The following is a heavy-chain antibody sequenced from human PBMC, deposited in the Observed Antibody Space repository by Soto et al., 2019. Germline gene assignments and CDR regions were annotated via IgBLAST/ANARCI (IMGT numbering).Heavy chain of an antibody. CDR1: GFTFSSYW. D-gene: IGHD3-10*01. Sequence: EVQLVESGGGLVQPGGSLRLSCAASGFTFSSYWMHWVRQAPGKGLVWVSRINSDGSSTSYADSVKGRFTISRDNAKNTLYLQRNRLRAEDTAVYYWARDRGGGYYYYMDVWGKGTTVTVSS. CDR2: INSDGSST. CDR3: ARDRGGGYYYYMDV. J-gene: IGHJ6*03. V-gene: IGHV3-74*01.